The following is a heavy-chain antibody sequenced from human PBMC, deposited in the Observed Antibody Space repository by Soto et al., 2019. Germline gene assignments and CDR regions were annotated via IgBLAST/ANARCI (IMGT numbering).Heavy chain of an antibody. CDR2: IYYSGST. J-gene: IGHJ4*02. V-gene: IGHV4-39*01. Sequence: SETLSLTCTVSGDSISRNYWGWIRQPPGKGLEWIGSIYYSGSTYYNPSLKSRVTISVDTSKNQFSLKLSSVTAADTAVYYCAAGGGLPRYYWGQGNLVYVSS. CDR1: GDSISRNY. CDR3: AAGGGLPRYY. D-gene: IGHD5-12*01.